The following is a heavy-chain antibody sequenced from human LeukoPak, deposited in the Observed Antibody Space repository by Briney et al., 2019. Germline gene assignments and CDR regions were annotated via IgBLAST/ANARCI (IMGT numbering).Heavy chain of an antibody. CDR1: GVSISSYY. CDR2: IYTSGST. D-gene: IGHD3-10*01. J-gene: IGHJ4*02. Sequence: PSETLSLTCTVSGVSISSYYWCWIRQPAGKGLEWIGRIYTSGSTNYYPSLKSRVTISVDKSKSQVSLKLSSVTAADTAVYYCARDLGSGSYQELDYWGQGTLVTVSS. V-gene: IGHV4-4*07. CDR3: ARDLGSGSYQELDY.